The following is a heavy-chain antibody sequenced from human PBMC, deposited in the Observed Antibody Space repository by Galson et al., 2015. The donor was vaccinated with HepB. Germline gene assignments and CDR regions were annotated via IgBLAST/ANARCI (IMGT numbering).Heavy chain of an antibody. V-gene: IGHV1-69*04. CDR2: IIPILGIA. Sequence: SVKVSCKASGGTFSRYAISWVRQAPGQGLEWMGRIIPILGIANYAQKFQGRVTITADKSTSTAYMELSSLRSEDTAVYYCARDIVVVTEGSYYYYMDVWGKGTTVTVSS. CDR3: ARDIVVVTEGSYYYYMDV. CDR1: GGTFSRYA. J-gene: IGHJ6*03. D-gene: IGHD2-2*01.